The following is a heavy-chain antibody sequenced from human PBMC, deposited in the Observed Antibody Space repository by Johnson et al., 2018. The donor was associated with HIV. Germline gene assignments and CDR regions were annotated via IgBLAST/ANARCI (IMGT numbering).Heavy chain of an antibody. CDR1: GFTVSSNY. CDR3: AKERGSSGGFDF. D-gene: IGHD2-15*01. V-gene: IGHV3-66*01. Sequence: VQLVESGGGLVQPGGSLRLSCAASGFTVSSNYMSWVRQAPGKGLEWVSLIYSDGSTYYADSVKGRFTISRDNSKNMVYLQLNSLRAEDTAVYYCAKERGSSGGFDFVGQGTRVTVSS. CDR2: IYSDGST. J-gene: IGHJ3*01.